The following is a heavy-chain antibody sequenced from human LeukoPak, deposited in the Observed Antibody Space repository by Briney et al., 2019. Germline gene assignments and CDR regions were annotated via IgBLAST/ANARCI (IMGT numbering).Heavy chain of an antibody. CDR2: IYTSGST. Sequence: PSETLSLTCTVSGGSISSGSYYWSWIRQPAGKGLEWIGRIYTSGSTNYNPSLKSRVTISVDTSKNQFSLKLSSVTAADTAAYYCARSLDYYDSSGYSGAFDIWGQGTMVTVSS. J-gene: IGHJ3*02. D-gene: IGHD3-22*01. CDR1: GGSISSGSYY. V-gene: IGHV4-61*02. CDR3: ARSLDYYDSSGYSGAFDI.